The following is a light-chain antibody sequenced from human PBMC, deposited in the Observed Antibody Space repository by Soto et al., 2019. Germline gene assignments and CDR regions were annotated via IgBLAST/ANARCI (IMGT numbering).Light chain of an antibody. CDR1: QSISAW. Sequence: DIQMTQSPSTLSASVGDTVTITCRASQSISAWLAWYQQKPEKAPKLLIYKASSLESGVPSRFSGSGSGTEFTLTISSLQPDDFATYYCQQYNNYGSWTFGQGTKVEIK. CDR3: QQYNNYGSWT. V-gene: IGKV1-5*03. J-gene: IGKJ1*01. CDR2: KAS.